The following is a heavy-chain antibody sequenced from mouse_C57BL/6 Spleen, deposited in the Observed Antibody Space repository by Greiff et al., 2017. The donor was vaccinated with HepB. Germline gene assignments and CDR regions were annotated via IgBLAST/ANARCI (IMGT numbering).Heavy chain of an antibody. CDR2: ISGGGGNT. V-gene: IGHV5-9*01. J-gene: IGHJ4*01. Sequence: EVQRVESGGGLVKPGGSLKLSCAASGFTFSSYTMSWVRQTPEKRLEWVATISGGGGNTYYPDSVKGRFTISRDNAKNTLYLQMSSLRSEDTALYYCANLPIYAMGYWGQGTSGTVSS. CDR1: GFTFSSYT. CDR3: ANLPIYAMGY.